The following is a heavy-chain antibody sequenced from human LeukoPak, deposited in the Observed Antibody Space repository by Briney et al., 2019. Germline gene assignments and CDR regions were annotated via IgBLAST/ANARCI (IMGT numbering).Heavy chain of an antibody. CDR1: GFTFSSYW. D-gene: IGHD2-15*01. CDR2: IKQDGSEK. V-gene: IGHV3-7*05. Sequence: GGSLRLSCAAPGFTFSSYWMSWVRQAPGKGLEWAANIKQDGSEKYYADSVKGRFTISRDNAKNSLYLQMNSLRAEDTAVYYCARDNRDIVVVVAARNNWFDPWGKGTLVSVSS. J-gene: IGHJ5*02. CDR3: ARDNRDIVVVVAARNNWFDP.